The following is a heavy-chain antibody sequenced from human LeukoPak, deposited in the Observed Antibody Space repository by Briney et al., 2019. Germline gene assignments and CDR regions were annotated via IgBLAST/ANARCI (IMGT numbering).Heavy chain of an antibody. CDR1: GGSFSGYY. CDR2: INHSGST. CDR3: AREGGLSGSATPPHLGY. V-gene: IGHV4-34*01. D-gene: IGHD1-26*01. J-gene: IGHJ4*02. Sequence: PSETLSLTCAVYGGSFSGYYWSWIRQPPGKGLEWIGEINHSGSTNYNPSLKSRVTISVDTSKNQFSLKLSSVTAADTAVYYCAREGGLSGSATPPHLGYWGQGTLVTVSS.